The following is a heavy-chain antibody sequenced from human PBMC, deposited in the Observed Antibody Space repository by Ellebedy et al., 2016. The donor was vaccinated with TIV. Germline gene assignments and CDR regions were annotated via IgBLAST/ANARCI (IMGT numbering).Heavy chain of an antibody. D-gene: IGHD6-13*01. CDR1: GDSISNTNYY. J-gene: IGHJ4*02. CDR3: ARRSSYWSALDN. V-gene: IGHV4-39*01. CDR2: IYYGGST. Sequence: SETLSLTCTVSGDSISNTNYYWGWVRQPPGKGLEWIGSIYYGGSTYYSASLKSRVTISEDTSKNQFSLKLTSVTAADTAVYYCARRSSYWSALDNWGQGTLVTVSS.